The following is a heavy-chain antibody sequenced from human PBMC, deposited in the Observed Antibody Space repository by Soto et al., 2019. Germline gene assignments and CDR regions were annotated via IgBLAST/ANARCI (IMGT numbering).Heavy chain of an antibody. D-gene: IGHD4-17*01. CDR2: IYYSGST. J-gene: IGHJ4*02. CDR1: GGSISSSSYY. V-gene: IGHV4-39*01. CDR3: ARLTTLRPLDY. Sequence: QLQLQESGPGLVKPSETLSLTCTVSGGSISSSSYYWGWIRQPPGKGLEWIGSIYYSGSTYYNPSLKSRVTISVDTSKNQFSLKLSSVTAADTAVYYCARLTTLRPLDYWGQGTLVTVSS.